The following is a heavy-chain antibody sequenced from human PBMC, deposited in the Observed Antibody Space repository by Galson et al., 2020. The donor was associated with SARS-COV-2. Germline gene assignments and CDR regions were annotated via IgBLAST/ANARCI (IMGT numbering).Heavy chain of an antibody. CDR2: IYSGGST. Sequence: GGSLRLSCAASGFTVSSNYMSWVRQAPGKGLEWVSVIYSGGSTYYADSVKGRFTISRDNSKNTLYLQMNSLRAEDTAVYYCARSNDRYSSGWYRAFDIWGQGTMVTVSS. J-gene: IGHJ3*02. V-gene: IGHV3-53*01. CDR1: GFTVSSNY. CDR3: ARSNDRYSSGWYRAFDI. D-gene: IGHD6-19*01.